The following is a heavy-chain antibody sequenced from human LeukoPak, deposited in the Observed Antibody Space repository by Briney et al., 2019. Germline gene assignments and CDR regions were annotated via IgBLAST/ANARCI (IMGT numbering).Heavy chain of an antibody. J-gene: IGHJ2*01. V-gene: IGHV3-53*01. CDR1: EFILSTNY. Sequence: GGSLRLSRAASEFILSTNYMTWVRQAPGKGREGVSVIHTDGSTYHSDPLRRGFTLSTDNFKNALFLQINNMGADHTAVYYCVREGTPGRQFFDLWGRGTLVTASS. CDR2: IHTDGST. CDR3: VREGTPGRQFFDL. D-gene: IGHD6-19*01.